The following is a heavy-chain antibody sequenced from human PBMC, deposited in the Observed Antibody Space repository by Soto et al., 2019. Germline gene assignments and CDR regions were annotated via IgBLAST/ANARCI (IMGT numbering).Heavy chain of an antibody. V-gene: IGHV3-30*18. J-gene: IGHJ6*02. Sequence: QVQLVESGGGVVQPGRSLRLSCAASGFTFSSYGMHWVRQAPGKGLEWVAVISYDGSNKYYADSVKGRFTISRDNSKITLYLQMNSLRAEDTAVYYCAKDLYSSSFYYYYYGMDVWGQGTTVTVSS. CDR2: ISYDGSNK. CDR1: GFTFSSYG. CDR3: AKDLYSSSFYYYYYGMDV. D-gene: IGHD6-13*01.